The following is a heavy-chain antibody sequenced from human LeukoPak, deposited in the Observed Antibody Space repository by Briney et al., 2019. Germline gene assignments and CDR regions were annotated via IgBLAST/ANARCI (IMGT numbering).Heavy chain of an antibody. D-gene: IGHD3-22*01. CDR3: ASPSKLVISRGGFDI. CDR1: GVSSSETTYY. CDR2: IYFSET. J-gene: IGHJ3*02. V-gene: IGHV4-39*01. Sequence: PSETLSLTCTVSGVSSSETTYYWTWIRQPPGKGLEWIASIYFSETKYNPSLKSRVTISGDTSKNQFSLKLSSVTAADTAVYYCASPSKLVISRGGFDIWGQGTVVTVSA.